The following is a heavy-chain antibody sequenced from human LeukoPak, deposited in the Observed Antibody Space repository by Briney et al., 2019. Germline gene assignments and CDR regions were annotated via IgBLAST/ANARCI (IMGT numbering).Heavy chain of an antibody. Sequence: PSETLSLTCTVSRGSISNYWWSWIQQAAGKGLEWIGRVYPSGTTHYNPSLQSRVTLSVDTSKNQFSLKLSSLTAADTAVYYCARDAGGYEDYWGQGTLVTVSS. V-gene: IGHV4-4*07. CDR3: ARDAGGYEDY. J-gene: IGHJ4*02. CDR2: VYPSGTT. CDR1: RGSISNYW. D-gene: IGHD5-12*01.